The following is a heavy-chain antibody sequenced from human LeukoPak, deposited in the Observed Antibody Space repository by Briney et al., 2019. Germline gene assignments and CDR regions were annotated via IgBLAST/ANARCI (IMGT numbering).Heavy chain of an antibody. J-gene: IGHJ6*03. CDR2: ISAYNGNT. CDR3: ARDGSGWSQKNYYYYMDV. D-gene: IGHD6-19*01. Sequence: ASVKVSCKASGYTSTSYGISWVRQAPGQGLEWMGWISAYNGNTNYAQKLQGRVTMTTDTSTSTAYMELRSLRSDDTAVYYCARDGSGWSQKNYYYYMDVWGKGTTVTVSS. V-gene: IGHV1-18*01. CDR1: GYTSTSYG.